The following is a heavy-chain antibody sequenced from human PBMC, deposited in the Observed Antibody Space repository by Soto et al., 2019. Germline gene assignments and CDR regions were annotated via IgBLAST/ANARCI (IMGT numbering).Heavy chain of an antibody. D-gene: IGHD2-8*01. CDR3: ARAIVLGDSRYYSGMDV. J-gene: IGHJ6*02. Sequence: PSETLSLTCTVSGGSISSGDYYWSWIRQPPGKGLEWIGYIYYSGSTYYNPSLKSRVTISVDTSKNQFSLKLSSVTAADTAVYYCARAIVLGDSRYYSGMDVWGQGTTVTVSS. CDR1: GGSISSGDYY. V-gene: IGHV4-30-4*01. CDR2: IYYSGST.